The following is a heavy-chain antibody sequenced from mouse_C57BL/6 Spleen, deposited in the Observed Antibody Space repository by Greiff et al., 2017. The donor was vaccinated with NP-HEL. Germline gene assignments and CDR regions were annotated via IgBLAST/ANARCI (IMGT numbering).Heavy chain of an antibody. D-gene: IGHD4-1*01. CDR3: ARGGLGYWYFDV. V-gene: IGHV1-26*01. CDR1: GYTFTDYY. Sequence: EVQLQQSGPELVKPGASVKISCKASGYTFTDYYMNWVKQSHGKSLEWIGDINPNNGGTSYNQKFKGKATLTVDKSSSTAYMELRSLTSEDSAVYYCARGGLGYWYFDVWGTGTTVTVSS. CDR2: INPNNGGT. J-gene: IGHJ1*03.